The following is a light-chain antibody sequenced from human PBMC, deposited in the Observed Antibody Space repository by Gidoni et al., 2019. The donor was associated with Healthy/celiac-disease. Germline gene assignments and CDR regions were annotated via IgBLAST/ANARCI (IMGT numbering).Light chain of an antibody. CDR2: GNR. Sequence: QSVLTQPPSVSGAPTQRVTISCPGSSSNIWAGYDVHWYQQLPGTAPKLLIYGNRNRPSGVPDRFSGSKSGTSASLAITGLQAEDEADYYCQSYDSSLSGSWVFGGGTKLTVL. CDR1: SSNIWAGYD. J-gene: IGLJ3*02. CDR3: QSYDSSLSGSWV. V-gene: IGLV1-40*01.